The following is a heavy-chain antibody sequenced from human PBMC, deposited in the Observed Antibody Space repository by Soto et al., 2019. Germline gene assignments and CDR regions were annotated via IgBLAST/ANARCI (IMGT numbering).Heavy chain of an antibody. CDR1: GFTFSDYY. V-gene: IGHV3-11*01. CDR3: ARDHVRGSSWYIDY. CDR2: ISSSGSTI. D-gene: IGHD6-13*01. J-gene: IGHJ4*02. Sequence: GSLRLSCAASGFTFSDYYMSWIRQAPGKGLEWVSYISSSGSTIYYADSVKGRFTISRDNAKNSLYLQMNSLRAEDTAVYYCARDHVRGSSWYIDYWGQGTLVTVSS.